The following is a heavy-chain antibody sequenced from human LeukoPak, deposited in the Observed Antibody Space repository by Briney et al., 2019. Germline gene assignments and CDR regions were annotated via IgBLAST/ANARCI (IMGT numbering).Heavy chain of an antibody. CDR3: ARGKVGSYCFDY. J-gene: IGHJ4*02. D-gene: IGHD1-26*01. Sequence: GGSLRLSCAASGFNVSSNYMSWVRQAPGKGLEWVSVIFSGGRTYYADSVKGRFTISRDNSKNTLYLQMNSLRAEDSAVYYCARGKVGSYCFDYWGQGTLVTVSS. V-gene: IGHV3-66*01. CDR1: GFNVSSNY. CDR2: IFSGGRT.